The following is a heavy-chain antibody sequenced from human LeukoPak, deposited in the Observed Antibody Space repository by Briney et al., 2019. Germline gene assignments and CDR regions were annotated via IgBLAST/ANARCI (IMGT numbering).Heavy chain of an antibody. CDR1: GGTFSSYA. V-gene: IGHV1-69*05. D-gene: IGHD6-19*01. J-gene: IGHJ4*02. CDR3: ARGRLAVAGMGDYFDY. CDR2: IIPIFGTA. Sequence: SVKVSCKASGGTFSSYAISWVRQAPGQGLEWMGGIIPIFGTANYAQKFQGRVTMTRDTSTSTVYMELSSLRSEDTAVYYCARGRLAVAGMGDYFDYWGQGTLVTVSS.